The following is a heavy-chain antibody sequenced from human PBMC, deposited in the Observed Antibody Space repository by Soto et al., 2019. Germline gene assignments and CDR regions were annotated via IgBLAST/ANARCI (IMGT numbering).Heavy chain of an antibody. CDR3: ARFSPPGYYYMDV. CDR2: IHYSGRT. Sequence: QVQLQESGPGLVKPSQTLSLTCTVSGGPINSGGYYWTWIRQPPGKGLEWIGYIHYSGRTFYNPSLESRVIISVDTSKNQFSLNLRSVTAADTAVYYCARFSPPGYYYMDVCGKGTSVTVAS. J-gene: IGHJ6*03. CDR1: GGPINSGGYY. V-gene: IGHV4-31*03.